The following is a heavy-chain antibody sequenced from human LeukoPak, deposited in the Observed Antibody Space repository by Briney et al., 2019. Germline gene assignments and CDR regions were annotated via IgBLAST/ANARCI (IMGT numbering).Heavy chain of an antibody. CDR1: GFTFSSFA. D-gene: IGHD5-18*01. CDR2: VSYTRIAT. Sequence: GGCLRLSCAASGFTFSSFALSWVRQVPGEGLEWVSGVSYTRIATYYADSVKGRFTISRDDSQNILYLQMNGLRAEDTAVYFCAKAFREFGTSSSYSSFDTWGQGTMVTVPS. CDR3: AKAFREFGTSSSYSSFDT. J-gene: IGHJ3*02. V-gene: IGHV3-23*05.